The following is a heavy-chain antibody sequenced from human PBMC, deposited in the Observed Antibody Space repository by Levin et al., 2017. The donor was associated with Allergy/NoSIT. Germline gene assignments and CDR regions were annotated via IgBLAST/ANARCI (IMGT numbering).Heavy chain of an antibody. CDR3: ARGMGLQSGMDV. CDR2: IYHSGST. CDR1: GGSISSGGYS. J-gene: IGHJ6*02. D-gene: IGHD4-11*01. V-gene: IGHV4-30-2*01. Sequence: SETLSLTCAVSGGSISSGGYSWSWIRQPPGKGLEWIGYIYHSGSTYYNPSLKSRVTISVDRSKNQFSLKLSSVTAADTAVYYCARGMGLQSGMDVWGQGTTVTVSS.